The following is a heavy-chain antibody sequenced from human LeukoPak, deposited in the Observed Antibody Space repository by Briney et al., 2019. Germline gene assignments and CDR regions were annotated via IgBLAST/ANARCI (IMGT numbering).Heavy chain of an antibody. Sequence: GGSLRLSCAASGFTFDDYTMRWVRQAPGKGLEWVSLISWDGGSTYYADSVKGRFTISRDNSKNSLYLQMNSLRTEDTALYYCANLIGSGRYGHSTPSMDVWGKGTTVTVSS. CDR2: ISWDGGST. V-gene: IGHV3-43*01. D-gene: IGHD3-10*01. CDR3: ANLIGSGRYGHSTPSMDV. J-gene: IGHJ6*03. CDR1: GFTFDDYT.